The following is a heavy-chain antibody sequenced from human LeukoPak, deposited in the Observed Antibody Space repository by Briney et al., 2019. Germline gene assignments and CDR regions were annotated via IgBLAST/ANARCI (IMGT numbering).Heavy chain of an antibody. J-gene: IGHJ5*01. CDR3: AKDGGSYSTTADS. CDR1: GFTFSDYG. Sequence: GGSLRLSCAASGFTFSDYGIHWVRQAPGKGLEWVPVIWYDGTNKYYGDSVKGRFTISRDNSKNKLFLQMNSLRAEDTAVYYCAKDGGSYSTTADSWGQGTLVTVSS. D-gene: IGHD1-26*01. CDR2: IWYDGTNK. V-gene: IGHV3-33*06.